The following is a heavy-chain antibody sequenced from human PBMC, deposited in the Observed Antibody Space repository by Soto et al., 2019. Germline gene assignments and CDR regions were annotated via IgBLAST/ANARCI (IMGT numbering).Heavy chain of an antibody. CDR3: AHRVLRTVFGLVTTTAIYFDF. CDR1: GFSLTTSGVG. CDR2: IYWDDDK. V-gene: IGHV2-5*02. D-gene: IGHD3-3*01. J-gene: IGHJ4*02. Sequence: QITLNESGPTVVRPTETLTLTCRFSGFSLTTSGVGVGWIRQSPGKAPELLALIYWDDDKRYSASLKSRLTITKDTSKNQVFLTVSDLDPTDTATYYCAHRVLRTVFGLVTTTAIYFDFWGQGTPVAVSS.